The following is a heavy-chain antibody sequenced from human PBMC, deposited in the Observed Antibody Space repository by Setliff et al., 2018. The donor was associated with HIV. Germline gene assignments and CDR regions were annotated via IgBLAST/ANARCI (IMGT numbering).Heavy chain of an antibody. J-gene: IGHJ4*02. CDR1: GFTFSNYA. CDR3: VRDPIEGSPDYFDY. CDR2: ILSTGGGIK. D-gene: IGHD1-26*01. V-gene: IGHV3-23*01. Sequence: GGSLRLSCAASGFTFSNYAMSWVRQAPGEGLEWVSAILSTGGGIKICADSVKGRFTISRDNSRNTLFLQMNNLRPEDTATYYCVRDPIEGSPDYFDYWGQGALVTVSS.